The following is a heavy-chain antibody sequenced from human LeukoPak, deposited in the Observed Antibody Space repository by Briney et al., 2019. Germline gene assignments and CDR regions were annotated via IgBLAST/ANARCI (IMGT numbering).Heavy chain of an antibody. D-gene: IGHD2-2*01. Sequence: PSETLSLTCTVSGGSISSYYWSWIRQPAGKGLEWIGRIYTSGSTNYNPFLKSRVTMSVDTSKNQFSLKLSSVTAADTAVYYCAREASRYYYYYGMDVWGQGTTVTVSS. J-gene: IGHJ6*02. CDR1: GGSISSYY. CDR2: IYTSGST. CDR3: AREASRYYYYYGMDV. V-gene: IGHV4-4*07.